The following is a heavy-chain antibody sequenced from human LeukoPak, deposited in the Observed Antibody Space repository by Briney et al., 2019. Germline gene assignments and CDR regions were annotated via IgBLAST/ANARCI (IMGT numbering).Heavy chain of an antibody. D-gene: IGHD5-18*01. Sequence: GASVKVSCKASGGTFSSYAISWVRQAPGQGLEWMGGIIPIFGTANYAQKFQGRVTITTDESTSTAYMELSSLRSEDTAVYYCARVGNPAGTDTAMVTGFDYWGQGTLVTGSS. CDR1: GGTFSSYA. V-gene: IGHV1-69*05. CDR2: IIPIFGTA. J-gene: IGHJ4*02. CDR3: ARVGNPAGTDTAMVTGFDY.